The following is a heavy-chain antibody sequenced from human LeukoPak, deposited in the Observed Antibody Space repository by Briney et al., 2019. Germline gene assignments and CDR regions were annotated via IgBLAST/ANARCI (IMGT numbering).Heavy chain of an antibody. D-gene: IGHD3-10*01. CDR1: GASISSYY. Sequence: SETLSLTCTVSGASISSYYWSWIRHPAEKGLEWIGRVYTSGSTNYNPSLKSRVTMSVDTSKNQFSLKLSSVTAADTAVYYCAREGGMVRGVDYWGQGTLVTVSS. CDR3: AREGGMVRGVDY. CDR2: VYTSGST. J-gene: IGHJ4*02. V-gene: IGHV4-4*07.